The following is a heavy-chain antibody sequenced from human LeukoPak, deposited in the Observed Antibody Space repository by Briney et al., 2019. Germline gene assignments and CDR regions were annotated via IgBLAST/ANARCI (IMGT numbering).Heavy chain of an antibody. V-gene: IGHV3-21*01. Sequence: GGSLRLSCATSGFTFSTYSMNWVRQAPGKGLEWVSSIGTSSSSIYYADSVRGRFTISRDNARNSLYLQMNSLRAEDTAVYYCAIRSGNYWGQGTLVTVSS. J-gene: IGHJ4*02. CDR3: AIRSGNY. CDR1: GFTFSTYS. CDR2: IGTSSSSI. D-gene: IGHD4-17*01.